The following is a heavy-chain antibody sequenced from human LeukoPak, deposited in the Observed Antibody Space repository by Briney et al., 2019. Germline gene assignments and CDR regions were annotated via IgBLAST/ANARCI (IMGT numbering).Heavy chain of an antibody. D-gene: IGHD2-15*01. Sequence: GGSLRLSCAASGFTFSSYDMSWIRQAPGKGLEWVSAISGSGGSTYYADSVKGRLTISRDNAKNSLYLQMNSLRAEDTAVYYCARDPTPRYCSGGSCYTHYGMDVWGQGTTVAVSS. CDR3: ARDPTPRYCSGGSCYTHYGMDV. CDR1: GFTFSSYD. CDR2: ISGSGGST. J-gene: IGHJ6*02. V-gene: IGHV3-23*01.